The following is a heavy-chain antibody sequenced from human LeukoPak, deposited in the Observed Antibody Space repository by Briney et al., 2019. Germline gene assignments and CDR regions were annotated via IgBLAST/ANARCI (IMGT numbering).Heavy chain of an antibody. V-gene: IGHV3-7*01. J-gene: IGHJ4*02. D-gene: IGHD3-10*01. CDR2: TKQDGSEK. CDR3: EKDGLWFGDPLDY. CDR1: GFTFSNYW. Sequence: PGGSLRRSCAAYGFTFSNYWMSWLRQAPGKGLEWVANTKQDGSEKYYVDSVKGRFTISRDNSKNTLYLQMNSLRAEDTAVYYCEKDGLWFGDPLDYWGQGTLVTVSS.